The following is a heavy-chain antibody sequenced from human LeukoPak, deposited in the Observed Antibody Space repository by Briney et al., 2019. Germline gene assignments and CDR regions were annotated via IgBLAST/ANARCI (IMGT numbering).Heavy chain of an antibody. Sequence: ASVKVSCKASGYTFTSYDINWVRQATGQGLEWMGWMNPNSGNTGYAQKFQGRVTMARNTSISTAYMELSSLRSEDTAVYYCARPYYDFWSGTLYYFDDWGQGTLVTVSS. J-gene: IGHJ4*02. CDR1: GYTFTSYD. V-gene: IGHV1-8*01. D-gene: IGHD3-3*01. CDR2: MNPNSGNT. CDR3: ARPYYDFWSGTLYYFDD.